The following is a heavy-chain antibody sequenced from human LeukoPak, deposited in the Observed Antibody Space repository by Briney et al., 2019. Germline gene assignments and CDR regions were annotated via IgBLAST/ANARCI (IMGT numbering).Heavy chain of an antibody. J-gene: IGHJ4*02. CDR2: INPYNGNT. D-gene: IGHD4-17*01. Sequence: ASVKVSCKASGYTFTSYGISWVRQAPGQGLECMGWINPYNGNTNYALKVQGRVTMTTDISTSTAYLELRSLRSDDTAIYYCAREIYGRFDYWGQGTLVTVSS. CDR3: AREIYGRFDY. CDR1: GYTFTSYG. V-gene: IGHV1-18*01.